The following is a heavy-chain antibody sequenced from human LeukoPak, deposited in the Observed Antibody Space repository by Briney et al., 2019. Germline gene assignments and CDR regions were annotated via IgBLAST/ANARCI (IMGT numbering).Heavy chain of an antibody. CDR3: AREGMEWELAFDY. Sequence: GSSVKVSCKASGGTFSSYAISWVRQAPGQGLEWMGRIIPILGIANYAQKFQGRVTITADKSTSTAYMELSSLRSEDTAVYYCAREGMEWELAFDYWGQGTLVTVSS. J-gene: IGHJ4*02. CDR1: GGTFSSYA. CDR2: IIPILGIA. V-gene: IGHV1-69*04. D-gene: IGHD1-26*01.